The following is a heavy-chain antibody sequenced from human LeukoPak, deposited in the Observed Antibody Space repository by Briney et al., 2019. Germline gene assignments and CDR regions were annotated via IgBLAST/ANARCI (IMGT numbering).Heavy chain of an antibody. CDR3: AREYGDYSSYFDL. D-gene: IGHD4-17*01. CDR1: GFTFNDYG. V-gene: IGHV3-20*04. Sequence: GGSLRPSCAASGFTFNDYGMSWVRQAPGKGLEWVTGITWNGASTGFADSVKGRFTISRDNAKNSLYLGMSSLRAEDTALYYCAREYGDYSSYFDLWGRGTLVTVSS. J-gene: IGHJ2*01. CDR2: ITWNGAST.